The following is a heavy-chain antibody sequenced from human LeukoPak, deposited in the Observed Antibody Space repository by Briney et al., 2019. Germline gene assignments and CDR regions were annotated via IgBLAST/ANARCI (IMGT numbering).Heavy chain of an antibody. CDR1: GFTFSSYG. D-gene: IGHD2-2*01. J-gene: IGHJ5*02. CDR3: AKDGIRSQLLHGDP. CDR2: IRYDGSNK. Sequence: PGGSLRLSCAASGFTFSSYGMHWVRQAPGKGLEWVALIRYDGSNKYYADSVKGRFTISRDNSKNTLYLQMNSLRAEDTAVYYCAKDGIRSQLLHGDPWGQGTLVTVSS. V-gene: IGHV3-30*02.